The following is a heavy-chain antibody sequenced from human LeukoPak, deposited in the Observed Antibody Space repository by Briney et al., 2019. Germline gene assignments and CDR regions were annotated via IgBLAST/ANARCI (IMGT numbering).Heavy chain of an antibody. D-gene: IGHD3-9*01. Sequence: GGSLRLSCAASGFTFSSYAMRWVRQAPGKGLEWVSGISGSGDSTDYADSVKGRFSIPRDNSKNTLYLQMNSLRAEDTAVYYCAKGDRYFDWLLSYWGQGTLVTVS. CDR1: GFTFSSYA. V-gene: IGHV3-23*01. CDR2: ISGSGDST. CDR3: AKGDRYFDWLLSY. J-gene: IGHJ4*02.